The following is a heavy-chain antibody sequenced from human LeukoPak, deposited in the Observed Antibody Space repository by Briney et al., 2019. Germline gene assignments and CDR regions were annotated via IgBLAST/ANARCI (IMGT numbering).Heavy chain of an antibody. CDR3: ARGAVAGLDAFDI. CDR2: IYSGGST. Sequence: GGSLRLSCAASGFTVSSNYMSWVRQAPGKGLEWVSVIYSGGSTYYADSVKGRFTISRDNSKNTLYLQMNSLRAEDTAVYYCARGAVAGLDAFDIWGQGTMVTVSS. V-gene: IGHV3-53*01. J-gene: IGHJ3*02. CDR1: GFTVSSNY. D-gene: IGHD6-19*01.